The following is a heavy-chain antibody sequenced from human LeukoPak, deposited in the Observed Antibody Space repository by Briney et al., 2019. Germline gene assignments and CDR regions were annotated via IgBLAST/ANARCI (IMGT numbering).Heavy chain of an antibody. J-gene: IGHJ4*02. CDR2: INPNNGAT. CDR1: GYTFTGYY. Sequence: ASVTVSCTASGYTFTGYYMHWVRQAPGQGLEWMGRINPNNGATNYAQKLQGRVTITGDTSISTAYMELSSLRSDDTAVYYCTRESGSYHGNDYWGQGTLVTVSS. D-gene: IGHD1-26*01. V-gene: IGHV1-2*06. CDR3: TRESGSYHGNDY.